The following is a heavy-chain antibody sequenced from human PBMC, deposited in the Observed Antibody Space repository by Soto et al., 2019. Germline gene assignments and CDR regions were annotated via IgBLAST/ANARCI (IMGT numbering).Heavy chain of an antibody. Sequence: QVQLQESGPGLVKPSETLSLTCAVSDASMNTYYWSWIRQPPGKGLEWIGYFYYSGLTNYNPSLKSRVTISLDTSKNQFSLKLSSVTAADTAVYFCARGNTHGYYYMDVWGRGTTVTVSS. D-gene: IGHD3-22*01. J-gene: IGHJ6*03. V-gene: IGHV4-59*08. CDR2: FYYSGLT. CDR1: DASMNTYY. CDR3: ARGNTHGYYYMDV.